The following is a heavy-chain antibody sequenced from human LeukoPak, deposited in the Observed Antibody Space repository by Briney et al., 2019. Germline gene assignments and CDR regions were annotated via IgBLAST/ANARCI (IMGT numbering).Heavy chain of an antibody. D-gene: IGHD2-21*02. CDR3: ARTTSMTASGYDY. Sequence: GASVKVSCKASGYTFTNYHINWVRQASGQGLEWMTWINPDTGDKGYARKFQDRVTITTDTSISTAYMELSSLSSEDTAVYFCARTTSMTASGYDYWGLGTLVTVSS. CDR1: GYTFTNYH. J-gene: IGHJ4*02. CDR2: INPDTGDK. V-gene: IGHV1-8*03.